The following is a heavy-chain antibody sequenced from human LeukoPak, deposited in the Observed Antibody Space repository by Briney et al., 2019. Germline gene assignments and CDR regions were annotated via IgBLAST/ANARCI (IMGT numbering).Heavy chain of an antibody. CDR1: GFTFSDYY. J-gene: IGHJ4*02. D-gene: IGHD5-18*01. CDR3: ARDWVQLWLLDY. Sequence: PGESLRLSCAASGFTFSDYYMSWIRQAPGKGLEWVSYISSSGSTIYYADSVKGRFTISRDNAKNSLYLQMNSLRAEDTAVYYCARDWVQLWLLDYWGQGTLVTVSS. V-gene: IGHV3-11*04. CDR2: ISSSGSTI.